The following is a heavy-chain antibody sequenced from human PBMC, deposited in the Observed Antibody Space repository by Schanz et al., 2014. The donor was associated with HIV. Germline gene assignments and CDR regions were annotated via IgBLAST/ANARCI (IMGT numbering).Heavy chain of an antibody. D-gene: IGHD3-10*01. J-gene: IGHJ6*02. Sequence: QVQLAESGGGVVQPGGSLRLSCAASGFTFSSYGMYWVRQAPGKGLEWVAVISFDGSEKYYADSVKGRFTISRDNSKNTLYLQMNSLRADDTAVYYCAKDEYYYGSGSYIYFYYGMDVWGQGTTVTVSS. CDR3: AKDEYYYGSGSYIYFYYGMDV. CDR1: GFTFSSYG. V-gene: IGHV3-30*18. CDR2: ISFDGSEK.